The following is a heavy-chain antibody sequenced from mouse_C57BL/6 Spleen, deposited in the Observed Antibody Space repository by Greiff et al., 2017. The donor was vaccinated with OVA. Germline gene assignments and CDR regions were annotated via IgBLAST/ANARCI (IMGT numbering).Heavy chain of an antibody. CDR3: ARRGDWDEFYYAMDY. Sequence: QVQLKESGAELVKPGASVKLSCKASGYTFTSYWMHWVKQRPGRGLEWIGRIDPNSGGTKYNEKFKSKATLTVDKPSSTAYMQLSSLTSEDSAVYYCARRGDWDEFYYAMDYWGQGTSVTVSS. CDR2: IDPNSGGT. CDR1: GYTFTSYW. J-gene: IGHJ4*01. D-gene: IGHD4-1*01. V-gene: IGHV1-72*01.